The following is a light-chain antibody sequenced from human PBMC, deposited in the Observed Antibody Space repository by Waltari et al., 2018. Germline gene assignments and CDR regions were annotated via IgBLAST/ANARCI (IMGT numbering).Light chain of an antibody. CDR1: QSASTC. CDR3: QQYNIWPWT. V-gene: IGKV3-15*01. J-gene: IGKJ1*01. Sequence: ELVMTQSPATLSVSPGERASLSSRASQSASTCLAWYQQTPGQAPRLLIYRASTRAAGIPDRFSGSGSGTEFTLTISSLQSEDSAIYYCQQYNIWPWTFGQGTKVDIK. CDR2: RAS.